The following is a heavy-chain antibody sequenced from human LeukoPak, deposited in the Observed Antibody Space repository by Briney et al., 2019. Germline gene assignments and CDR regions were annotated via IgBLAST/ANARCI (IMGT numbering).Heavy chain of an antibody. CDR3: ARGSPVSDY. V-gene: IGHV4-38-2*01. J-gene: IGHJ4*02. Sequence: PSETLSLTCAVSGYSISSGYYWGWLRHPPGKGLEWIESIYHRGSTYYNPSLKSRVTISVDTSKNQFPLKLSSVTAADTAVYYCARGSPVSDYWGQGTLVTVSS. CDR1: GYSISSGYY. CDR2: IYHRGST. D-gene: IGHD3-10*01.